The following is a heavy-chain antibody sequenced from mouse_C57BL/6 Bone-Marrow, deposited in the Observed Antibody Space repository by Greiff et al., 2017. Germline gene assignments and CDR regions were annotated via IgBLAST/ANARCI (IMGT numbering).Heavy chain of an antibody. V-gene: IGHV1-55*01. J-gene: IGHJ2*01. D-gene: IGHD5-1*01. CDR2: IYPGSGST. CDR1: GYTFTSYW. Sequence: QVQLQQPGAELVKPGASVKMSCKASGYTFTSYWITWVKQRPGQGLEWIGDIYPGSGSTNYNEKFKSKATLTADTSSSTAYMQLSSLTSEDSAVYYCASTLGFDYWGQGTTLTVSS. CDR3: ASTLGFDY.